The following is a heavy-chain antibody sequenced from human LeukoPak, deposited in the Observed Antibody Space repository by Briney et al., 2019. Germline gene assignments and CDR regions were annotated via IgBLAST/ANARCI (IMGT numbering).Heavy chain of an antibody. CDR1: GFTFSYYW. V-gene: IGHV3-7*01. Sequence: GGSLRLSCAASGFTFSYYWMSWVRQAPGKGLEWVANIKQDGTDKYYVDSVRGRFTISRDNAKNSLYLQMNSLRAEDTAVFYCARVIVVTATPYYFDYWGQGTLVTVSS. D-gene: IGHD2-21*02. CDR2: IKQDGTDK. J-gene: IGHJ4*02. CDR3: ARVIVVTATPYYFDY.